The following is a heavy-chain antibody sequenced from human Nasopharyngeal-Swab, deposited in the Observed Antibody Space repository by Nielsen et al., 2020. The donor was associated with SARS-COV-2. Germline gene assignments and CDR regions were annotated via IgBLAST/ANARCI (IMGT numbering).Heavy chain of an antibody. CDR1: GGSISSYY. CDR3: ARDAGTTPTLRYYYYGMDV. J-gene: IGHJ6*02. CDR2: IYYSGST. Sequence: SETLSLTCTVSGGSISSYYWSWIRQPPGKGLEWIGSIYYSGSTYYNPSLKSRVTISVDTSKNQFSLKLSSVTAADTAVYYCARDAGTTPTLRYYYYGMDVWGQGTTVTVSS. D-gene: IGHD1-1*01. V-gene: IGHV4-59*12.